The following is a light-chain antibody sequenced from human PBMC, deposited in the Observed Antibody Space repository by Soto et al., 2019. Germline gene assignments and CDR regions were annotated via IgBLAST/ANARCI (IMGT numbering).Light chain of an antibody. CDR1: QGISDF. CDR2: GAT. Sequence: DIQMTQSPSSLSASVGDRVTITCRASQGISDFLAWYQQKPGKAPQLLIYGATTLQSGVPSRFSGSGSGTDFTLTIASLQPEDVATYYSQKYNSDPLTFGGGTKVEIK. V-gene: IGKV1-27*01. CDR3: QKYNSDPLT. J-gene: IGKJ4*01.